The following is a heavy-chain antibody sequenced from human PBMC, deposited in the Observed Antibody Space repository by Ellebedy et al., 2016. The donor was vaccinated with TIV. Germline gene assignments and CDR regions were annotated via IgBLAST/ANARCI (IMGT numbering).Heavy chain of an antibody. CDR2: ISDSGSGT. CDR1: GFTFSSYA. J-gene: IGHJ3*02. D-gene: IGHD6-19*01. V-gene: IGHV3-23*01. CDR3: AREGYGSGHCGAFDI. Sequence: GESLKISCAASGFTFSSYAMCWVRQAPGKGLEWISTISDSGSGTFFADSVKGRFTISRDNSKNTLDLHMNSLTAEDTAVYYCAREGYGSGHCGAFDIWGQGTVVTVSS.